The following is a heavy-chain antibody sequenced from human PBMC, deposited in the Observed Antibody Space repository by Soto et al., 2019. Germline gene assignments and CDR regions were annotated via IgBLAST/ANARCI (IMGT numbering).Heavy chain of an antibody. V-gene: IGHV4-34*01. J-gene: IGHJ4*02. D-gene: IGHD5-12*01. Sequence: SETLSPTCAVYGGSFTGHYWSWIRQPPGKGLEWIGEINHSGSTNYNPSLKSRVTISVDTSKNQFSLKLSSVTAADTAVYYCARAGDGYNYGEYWGQGTLVTVSS. CDR3: ARAGDGYNYGEY. CDR2: INHSGST. CDR1: GGSFTGHY.